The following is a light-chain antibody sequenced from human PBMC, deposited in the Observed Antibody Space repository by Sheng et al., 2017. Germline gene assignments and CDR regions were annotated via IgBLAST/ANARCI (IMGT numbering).Light chain of an antibody. V-gene: IGKV3-11*01. CDR2: DKS. J-gene: IGKJ5*01. CDR1: QNIDSY. Sequence: EIVLTQFPATLSLSPGERATLSCRASQNIDSYLAWYQQKRGQAPRLLIYDKSRRATGIPDRFSGSGSGTDFTLTISSLQPEDFGVYYCQQRSEWPRTFGQGTRLEIK. CDR3: QQRSEWPRT.